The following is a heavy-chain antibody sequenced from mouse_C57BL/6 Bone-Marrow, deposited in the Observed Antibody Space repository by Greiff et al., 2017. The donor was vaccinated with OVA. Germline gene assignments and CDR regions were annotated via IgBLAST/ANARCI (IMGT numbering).Heavy chain of an antibody. CDR2: ISYSGST. J-gene: IGHJ4*01. CDR1: GYSITSDY. D-gene: IGHD1-1*01. CDR3: ARGTTVEAMDY. Sequence: EVKLMESGPGLAKPSQTLSLTCSVTGYSITSDYWNWIRKFPGNKLEYMGYISYSGSTYYNPSLKSRISIIRDTSKNQYYLQFNYVATEDTATYYCARGTTVEAMDYWGQGASVTVSS. V-gene: IGHV3-8*01.